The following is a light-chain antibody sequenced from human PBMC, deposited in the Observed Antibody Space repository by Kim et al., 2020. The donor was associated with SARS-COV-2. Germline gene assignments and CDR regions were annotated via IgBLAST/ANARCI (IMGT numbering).Light chain of an antibody. V-gene: IGLV3-21*03. CDR3: QVWDSNSDHVV. CDR2: DDT. Sequence: AQGKTARISWGGDNVGSKSVQWYQKRPGQAPVVVVYDDTDRPSGIPERFSGSNSGNTDTLTISRVEAGDEADYYCQVWDSNSDHVVFGGGTQLTVL. J-gene: IGLJ2*01. CDR1: NVGSKS.